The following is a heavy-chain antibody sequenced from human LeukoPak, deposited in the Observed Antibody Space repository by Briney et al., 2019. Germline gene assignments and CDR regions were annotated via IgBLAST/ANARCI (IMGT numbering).Heavy chain of an antibody. D-gene: IGHD5-18*01. CDR3: AREDSYGLISDY. Sequence: ASVKVSCKASVYTFTSYYMHWVRQAPGQGLEWMGIINPSGGSTSYAQKFQGRVTTTRDTSTSTVYMELSSLRSEDTAVYYCAREDSYGLISDYWGQGTLVTVSS. J-gene: IGHJ4*02. V-gene: IGHV1-46*01. CDR2: INPSGGST. CDR1: VYTFTSYY.